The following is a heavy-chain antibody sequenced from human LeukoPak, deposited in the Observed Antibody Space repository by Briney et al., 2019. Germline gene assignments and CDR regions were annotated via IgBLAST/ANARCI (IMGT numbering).Heavy chain of an antibody. J-gene: IGHJ4*02. V-gene: IGHV4-59*01. D-gene: IGHD1-26*01. CDR2: IYYIGST. CDR3: ARVVGATGSSDY. Sequence: PSETLSLTCTVSGGSFSSDYWSWIRQPPGKGLEWIGYIYYIGSTNYNPSLKSRITISVDTSKSHFSLKLSSETTADTAVYYCARVVGATGSSDYWGQGTLVTVSS. CDR1: GGSFSSDY.